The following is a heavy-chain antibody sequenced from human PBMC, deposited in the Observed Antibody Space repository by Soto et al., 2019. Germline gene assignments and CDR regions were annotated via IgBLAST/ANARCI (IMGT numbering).Heavy chain of an antibody. CDR3: ARPAVAGSTMYYFDY. CDR2: ISYDGSIK. V-gene: IGHV3-30-3*01. CDR1: GFTFSRYS. Sequence: GGSLRLSCATSGFTFSRYSMHWVRQAPGKGLEWAAVISYDGSIKYYADSVKGRFTISRDNSKNTLYLQMNSLRAEDTAVYYCARPAVAGSTMYYFDYWGQGTLVTVSS. D-gene: IGHD6-19*01. J-gene: IGHJ4*02.